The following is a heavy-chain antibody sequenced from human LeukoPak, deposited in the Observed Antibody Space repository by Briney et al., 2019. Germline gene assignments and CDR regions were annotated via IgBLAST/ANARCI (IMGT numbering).Heavy chain of an antibody. J-gene: IGHJ4*02. CDR2: INSDGSST. V-gene: IGHV3-74*01. CDR1: GFTFSSYW. CDR3: ARAGSSCPDY. D-gene: IGHD6-13*01. Sequence: PGGSLRLSCAASGFTFSSYWMHWVRHAPGKGGVWVSRINSDGSSTSYADSVKGRFTISRDNAKNTLYLQMNSLRAEDTAVYYCARAGSSCPDYWGQGTLVTVSS.